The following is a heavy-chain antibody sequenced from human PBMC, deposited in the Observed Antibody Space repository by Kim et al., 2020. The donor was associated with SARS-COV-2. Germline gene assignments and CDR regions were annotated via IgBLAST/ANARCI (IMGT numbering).Heavy chain of an antibody. CDR2: ISYDGSNK. V-gene: IGHV3-30-3*01. D-gene: IGHD3-9*01. CDR1: GFTFSSYA. J-gene: IGHJ4*02. Sequence: GGSLRLSCAASGFTFSSYAMHWVRQAPGKGLEWVAVISYDGSNKYYADSVKGRFTISRDNSKNTLYLQMNSLRAEDTAVYYCAREFDDPCWGQGTLVTVSS. CDR3: AREFDDPC.